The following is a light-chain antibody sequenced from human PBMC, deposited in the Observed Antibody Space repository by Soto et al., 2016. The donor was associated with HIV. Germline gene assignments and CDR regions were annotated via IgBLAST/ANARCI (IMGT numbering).Light chain of an antibody. CDR1: QGISSS. J-gene: IGKJ1*01. V-gene: IGKV1-NL1*01. CDR3: QQYNSYPWT. Sequence: DIQMTQSPSSLSASVGDRVTITCRASQGISSSLAWYQQKPGEAPKLLLYAASRLESGVPSRFSGSGSGTDFTLTISSLQPEDFATYCCQQYNSYPWTFGQGTKVEIK. CDR2: AAS.